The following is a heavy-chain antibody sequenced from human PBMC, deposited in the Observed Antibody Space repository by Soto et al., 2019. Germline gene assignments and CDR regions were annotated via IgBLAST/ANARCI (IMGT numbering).Heavy chain of an antibody. V-gene: IGHV1-18*01. J-gene: IGHJ4*02. CDR2: ISAYNGNT. Sequence: ASVKVSCKASGYTFTSYGISWVRQAPGQGLEWMGWISAYNGNTNYAQKLQGRVTMTTDTSTSTAYMELRSLRSDDTAVYYCARRTTVTTSGSKGFDYWGQGTLVTVSS. CDR1: GYTFTSYG. D-gene: IGHD4-17*01. CDR3: ARRTTVTTSGSKGFDY.